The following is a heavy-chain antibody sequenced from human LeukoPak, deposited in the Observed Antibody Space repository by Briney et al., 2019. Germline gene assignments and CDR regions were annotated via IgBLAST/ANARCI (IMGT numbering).Heavy chain of an antibody. CDR1: GFTFSSYS. D-gene: IGHD3-9*01. V-gene: IGHV3-21*01. CDR3: ARAGDDILTSYCYFDY. J-gene: IGHJ4*02. Sequence: GGSLRLSCAASGFTFSSYSMNWVRQAPGKGLEWVSSISSSSSYIYYADSVKGRFTISRDNAKNSLYLQMNSLRAEDTAVYYCARAGDDILTSYCYFDYWGQGTLVTVSS. CDR2: ISSSSSYI.